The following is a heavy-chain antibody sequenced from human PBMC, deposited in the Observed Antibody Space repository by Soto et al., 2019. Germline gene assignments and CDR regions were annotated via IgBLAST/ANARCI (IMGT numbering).Heavy chain of an antibody. Sequence: PSETLSLTCTVSGGSVSSGSYYWSWIRQPPGKGLEWIGYIYYSGSTNYNPSLKSRVTISVDTSKNQFSLKLSSVTAADTAVYYCARGSWARGYYYYVMDVWGQATTVTVSS. D-gene: IGHD6-13*01. J-gene: IGHJ6*02. V-gene: IGHV4-61*01. CDR2: IYYSGST. CDR3: ARGSWARGYYYYVMDV. CDR1: GGSVSSGSYY.